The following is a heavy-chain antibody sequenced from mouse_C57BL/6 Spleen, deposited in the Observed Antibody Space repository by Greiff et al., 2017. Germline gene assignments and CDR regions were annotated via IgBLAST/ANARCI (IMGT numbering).Heavy chain of an antibody. D-gene: IGHD1-1*01. J-gene: IGHJ1*03. CDR2: IDPETGGT. CDR3: RRYYGSSNWYFDV. CDR1: GYTFTDYE. Sequence: QVQLQQSGAELVRPGASVTLSCKASGYTFTDYEMHWVKQTPVHGLEWIGAIDPETGGTASNQKFKGKAILTADKSSSTAYMGLRSLTSEDSAVYYCRRYYGSSNWYFDVWGTGTTVTVSS. V-gene: IGHV1-15*01.